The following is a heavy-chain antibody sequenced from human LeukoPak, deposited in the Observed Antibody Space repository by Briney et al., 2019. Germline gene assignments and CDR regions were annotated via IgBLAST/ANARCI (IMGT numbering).Heavy chain of an antibody. CDR3: ARYVWAYYDFWSGMNAGWFDP. CDR1: GYTFTIYG. D-gene: IGHD3-3*01. CDR2: ISAYNGNT. J-gene: IGHJ5*02. Sequence: ASVKVSCTASGYTFTIYGISWVRQAPGQGLEWMGCISAYNGNTNYAQKLQGRVTMTTDTSTSTAYMELRSLRSDETAVYYCARYVWAYYDFWSGMNAGWFDPWGQGTLVTVSS. V-gene: IGHV1-18*01.